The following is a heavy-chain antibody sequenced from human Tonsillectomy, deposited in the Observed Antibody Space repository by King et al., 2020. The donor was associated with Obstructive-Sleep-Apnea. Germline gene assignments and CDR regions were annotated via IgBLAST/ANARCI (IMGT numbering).Heavy chain of an antibody. D-gene: IGHD3-10*01. V-gene: IGHV3-9*01. J-gene: IGHJ4*02. CDR1: GFTFDDYA. Sequence: VQLVESGGGLVQPGRSLRLSCAASGFTFDDYAMHWVRQAPGKGLEWVSGISWNSGSIGYADSVKGRFTISRDNAKNSLYLQMNGLRAEDTALYYCAKDVTMVRGVIDYWGQGTLVTVSS. CDR2: ISWNSGSI. CDR3: AKDVTMVRGVIDY.